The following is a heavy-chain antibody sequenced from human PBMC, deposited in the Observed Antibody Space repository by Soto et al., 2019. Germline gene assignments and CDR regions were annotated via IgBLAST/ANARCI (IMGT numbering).Heavy chain of an antibody. V-gene: IGHV1-69*01. CDR1: GGTFSSYA. J-gene: IGHJ6*02. CDR3: ARGDQDLGLYGMDV. D-gene: IGHD2-21*01. Sequence: QVQLVQSGAEVKKPGSSVKVSCKASGGTFSSYAISWVRQAPGQGLEWMGGIIPIFGTANYAQKFQGRVTITADESTSTAYMELSSLISEDTAVYYCARGDQDLGLYGMDVWGQGTTVTVSS. CDR2: IIPIFGTA.